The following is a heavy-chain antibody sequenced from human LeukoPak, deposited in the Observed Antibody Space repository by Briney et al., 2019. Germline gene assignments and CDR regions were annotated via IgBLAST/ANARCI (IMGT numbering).Heavy chain of an antibody. V-gene: IGHV3-23*01. J-gene: IGHJ4*02. CDR2: ISGSGGST. CDR3: AKAPGLPSRSSGYFDY. D-gene: IGHD6-6*01. CDR1: GFTFSSYA. Sequence: GGSLRLSCAASGFTFSSYAMSWVRQAPGKGLEWVSAISGSGGSTYYADSVKGRFTISRDSSKNTLYLQMNSLRAEDTAVYYCAKAPGLPSRSSGYFDYWGQGTLVTVSS.